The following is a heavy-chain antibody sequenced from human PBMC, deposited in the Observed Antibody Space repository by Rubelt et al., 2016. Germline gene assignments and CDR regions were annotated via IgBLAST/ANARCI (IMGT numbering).Heavy chain of an antibody. CDR3: AKDFLCDY. J-gene: IGHJ4*02. CDR1: GFTFSTYG. Sequence: VQLVESGGGVVQPGRSLRLSCAASGFTFSTYGMHWVRQAPGKGLEWVSSISVSGDSTYYADSVKGRLTISRDNSKNPLCLQMNSLGAEDTAVYYCAKDFLCDYWGQGALVTVSS. CDR2: ISVSGDST. V-gene: IGHV3-23*04.